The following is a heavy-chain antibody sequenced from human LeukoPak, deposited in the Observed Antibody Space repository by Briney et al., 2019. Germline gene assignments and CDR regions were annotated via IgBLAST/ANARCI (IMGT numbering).Heavy chain of an antibody. Sequence: SETLSLTCAVSGYSITSGYYWGWIRQPPGKGLEWIGLIYNFGSTYYNPSLKSRVTISIDTSTNHFSLKLNSVTAADTAVYYCASNLEASGSYYLLDPWGQGTLVTVSS. CDR3: ASNLEASGSYYLLDP. CDR1: GYSITSGYY. D-gene: IGHD3-10*01. V-gene: IGHV4-38-2*01. J-gene: IGHJ5*02. CDR2: IYNFGST.